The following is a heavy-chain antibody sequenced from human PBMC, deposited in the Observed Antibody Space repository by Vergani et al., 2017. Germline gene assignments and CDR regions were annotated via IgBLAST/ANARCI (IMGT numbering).Heavy chain of an antibody. CDR3: ASSYGDYDSYYYYYMDV. Sequence: QVQLVQSGAEVKKPGSSVKVSCKASGGTFSSYAISWVRQAPGQGLEWMGGIIPIFGTANYAQKFQGRVTITADGSTSTAYMELSSLRSEDTAVYYCASSYGDYDSYYYYYMDVWGKGTTVTVSS. J-gene: IGHJ6*03. CDR2: IIPIFGTA. V-gene: IGHV1-69*01. D-gene: IGHD4-17*01. CDR1: GGTFSSYA.